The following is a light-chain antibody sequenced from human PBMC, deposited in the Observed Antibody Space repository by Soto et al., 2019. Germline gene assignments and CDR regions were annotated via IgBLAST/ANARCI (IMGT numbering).Light chain of an antibody. CDR1: TSNIGSNY. CDR2: RNN. J-gene: IGLJ1*01. V-gene: IGLV1-47*01. CDR3: ATWDDSLNGFYV. Sequence: QSVLTQPPSASGTPGQGVTISCSGSTSNIGSNYVYWYQQLPGTAPKLLIYRNNQRPSGVPDRFSGSKFGTSASLAISGLRSDDEADYFCATWDDSLNGFYVFGTGTKVTDL.